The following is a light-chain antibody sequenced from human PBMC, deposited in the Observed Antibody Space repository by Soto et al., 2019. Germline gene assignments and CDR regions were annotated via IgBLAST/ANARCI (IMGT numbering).Light chain of an antibody. CDR2: DIT. CDR1: SSDIGAFNS. J-gene: IGLJ2*01. V-gene: IGLV2-8*01. Sequence: QSALTQPPSASGSPGQSVTISCTGTSSDIGAFNSISWYQQYPGKAPKLIIFDITQRPSGVPDRFSGSKSANTASLTVSGLQDEDEADYHCSSHAGSISLTVFGGGTKLTVI. CDR3: SSHAGSISLTV.